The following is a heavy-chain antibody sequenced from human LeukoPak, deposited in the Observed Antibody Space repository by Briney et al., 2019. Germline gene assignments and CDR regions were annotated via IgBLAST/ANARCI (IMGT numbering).Heavy chain of an antibody. J-gene: IGHJ4*02. V-gene: IGHV3-74*01. Sequence: PGGSLRLSCAASGFIFSNYWMQWVRQVPGQGLVWYIEIRASGSYTGYPDFVKGRFTMSRDNTKNTVYLHISNLRAEDTAVYYCVRSLDDWGQGTLVTVSS. CDR3: VRSLDD. CDR2: IRASGSYT. D-gene: IGHD5-24*01. CDR1: GFIFSNYW.